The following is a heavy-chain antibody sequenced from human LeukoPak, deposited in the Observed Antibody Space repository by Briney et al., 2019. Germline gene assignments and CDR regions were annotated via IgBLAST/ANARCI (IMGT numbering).Heavy chain of an antibody. CDR2: IKGDGIST. CDR1: GFSFTSYA. J-gene: IGHJ4*02. V-gene: IGHV3-74*01. Sequence: GGSLRLSCAASGFSFTSYAMHWVRHAPGQGLVWVSRIKGDGISTNYADSVKGRFTISRDIAKNTLYLQMNSLRAEDTGVYYCAKDHYWSIDYWGRGTLVTVSS. D-gene: IGHD3-3*01. CDR3: AKDHYWSIDY.